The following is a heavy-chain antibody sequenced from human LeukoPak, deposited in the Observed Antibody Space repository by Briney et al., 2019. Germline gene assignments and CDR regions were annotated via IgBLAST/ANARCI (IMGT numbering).Heavy chain of an antibody. Sequence: GGSLRLSCVVSGITLSNYGMSWVRQAPGKGPEWVAGISGSGGSTNYADSVKGRFTISRDNSKNTLYLQMNSLRAEDTAVYYCAKDNSSSWYSGWFDPWGQGTLVTVSS. D-gene: IGHD6-13*01. V-gene: IGHV3-23*01. J-gene: IGHJ5*02. CDR3: AKDNSSSWYSGWFDP. CDR2: ISGSGGST. CDR1: GITLSNYG.